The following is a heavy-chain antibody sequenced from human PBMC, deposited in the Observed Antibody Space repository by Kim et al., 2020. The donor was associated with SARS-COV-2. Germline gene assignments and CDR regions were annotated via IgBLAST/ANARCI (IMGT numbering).Heavy chain of an antibody. Sequence: ASVKVSCKASGYTFTSYAMHWVRQAPGQRLEWMGWINAGNGNTKYSQKFQGRVTITRDTSASTAYMELSSLRSEDTAVYYCARVRYYDSSGYYSHYYFDYWGQGTLVTVSS. CDR2: INAGNGNT. D-gene: IGHD3-22*01. CDR1: GYTFTSYA. CDR3: ARVRYYDSSGYYSHYYFDY. J-gene: IGHJ4*02. V-gene: IGHV1-3*01.